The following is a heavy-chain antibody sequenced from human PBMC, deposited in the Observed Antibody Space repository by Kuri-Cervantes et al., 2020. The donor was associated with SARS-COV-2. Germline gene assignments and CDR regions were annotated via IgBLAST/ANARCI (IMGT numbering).Heavy chain of an antibody. Sequence: GESLKISCAASGFTFSDYYMTWVRQAPGKGLEWVSYISGSGSTKYYADSVKGRFTISRDNGKNSLFLQMNSLRAEDTAVYYCARSRLGYCSSTSCYLDAFDRGGQGTMVTVSS. CDR2: ISGSGSTK. V-gene: IGHV3-11*01. J-gene: IGHJ3*02. CDR3: ARSRLGYCSSTSCYLDAFDR. CDR1: GFTFSDYY. D-gene: IGHD2-2*01.